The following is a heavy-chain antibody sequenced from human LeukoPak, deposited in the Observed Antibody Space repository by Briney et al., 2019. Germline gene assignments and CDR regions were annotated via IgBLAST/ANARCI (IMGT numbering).Heavy chain of an antibody. CDR3: ARDCYCSSTSCPHSGC. J-gene: IGHJ4*02. D-gene: IGHD2-2*01. CDR1: RFSFSAYP. Sequence: GGSLRLSCAASRFSFSAYPMGWVRQAPGKGLEWVSSISSSSSYIYYADSVKGRFTISRDNAKNSLYLQMNSLRAEDTAVYYCARDCYCSSTSCPHSGCWGQGTLVTVSS. CDR2: ISSSSSYI. V-gene: IGHV3-21*01.